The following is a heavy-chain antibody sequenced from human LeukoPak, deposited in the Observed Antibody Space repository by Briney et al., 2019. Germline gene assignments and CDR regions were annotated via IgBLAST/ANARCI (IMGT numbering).Heavy chain of an antibody. Sequence: PSETLSLTCTVSGGSISSYYWSWVRQPPGKGLEWIGYIYYSGSTNYNPSLKSRVTISVDTSKNQFSLKLSSVTAADTAVYYCARGGTGSYSLPDAFDIWGQGTMVTVSS. CDR1: GGSISSYY. CDR2: IYYSGST. V-gene: IGHV4-59*01. CDR3: ARGGTGSYSLPDAFDI. D-gene: IGHD2-15*01. J-gene: IGHJ3*02.